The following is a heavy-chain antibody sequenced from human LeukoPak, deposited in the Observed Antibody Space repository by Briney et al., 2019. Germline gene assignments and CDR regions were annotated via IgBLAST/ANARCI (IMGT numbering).Heavy chain of an antibody. CDR2: ISNNGGYT. CDR1: GFTFSSSA. Sequence: GGSLRLSCAASGFTFSSSAMSWVRQAPGKGLEWVSAISNNGGYTYYADSVQGRFTISRDNSRSTLYLQMNSLRPEDTAIYYCAREGYYGSGSPPSLYFDYWGQGTLVTVSS. V-gene: IGHV3-23*01. CDR3: AREGYYGSGSPPSLYFDY. J-gene: IGHJ4*02. D-gene: IGHD3-10*01.